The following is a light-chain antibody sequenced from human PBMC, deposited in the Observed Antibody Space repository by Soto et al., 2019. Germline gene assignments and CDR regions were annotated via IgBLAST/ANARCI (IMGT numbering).Light chain of an antibody. CDR1: QSVSSSY. J-gene: IGKJ1*01. Sequence: EIVLTQSPGTLSLSPGERATLSCRASQSVSSSYLAWYQQKPGQAPRLLIYGASNRATGIPDRFSGSGSGTDFTLTISRLGPEDFAVYYCQQYGSSGTFGQGTKV. CDR2: GAS. V-gene: IGKV3-20*01. CDR3: QQYGSSGT.